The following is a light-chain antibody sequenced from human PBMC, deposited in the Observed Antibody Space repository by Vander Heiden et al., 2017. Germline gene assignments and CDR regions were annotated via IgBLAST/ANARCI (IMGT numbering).Light chain of an antibody. CDR1: SSDVGGYNY. V-gene: IGLV2-14*01. J-gene: IGLJ3*02. Sequence: QSALPQPASVSGSPGPSLTISCTGTSSDVGGYNYVSWYQQHPGKAPKLMIYEVSNRPSGVSNRFSGSKSGNTASLTISGLQAEDEADYYCSSYTSSSTEVFGGGTKLTVL. CDR2: EVS. CDR3: SSYTSSSTEV.